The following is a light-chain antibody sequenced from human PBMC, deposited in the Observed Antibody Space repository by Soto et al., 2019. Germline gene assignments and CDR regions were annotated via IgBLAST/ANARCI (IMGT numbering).Light chain of an antibody. J-gene: IGLJ2*01. Sequence: QSALTQPASVSGSPGQSITISCTGTSSDVGGYNYQQHPGNAPKLMIYDVSNRPSGVSNRFSGSKSANTASLTISGLLAEDEADYYCSSYTGSSTYVVFGGGTKLTVL. V-gene: IGLV2-14*01. CDR2: DVS. CDR1: SSDVGGYN. CDR3: SSYTGSSTYVV.